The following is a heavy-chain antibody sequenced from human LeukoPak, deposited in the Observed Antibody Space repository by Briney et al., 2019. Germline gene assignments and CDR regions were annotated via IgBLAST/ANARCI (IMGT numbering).Heavy chain of an antibody. V-gene: IGHV3-48*02. CDR2: ISSSSSTI. CDR1: GFTFSSYS. CDR3: ARVLGTSYSDY. D-gene: IGHD3-10*01. Sequence: PGGSLRLSCAASGFTFSSYSMNWVRQAPGKGLEWVSYISSSSSTIYYADSVKGRFTLSRDNAKNSLYLQLSSLRDEDTAVYYCARVLGTSYSDYWGQGTLVTVSS. J-gene: IGHJ4*02.